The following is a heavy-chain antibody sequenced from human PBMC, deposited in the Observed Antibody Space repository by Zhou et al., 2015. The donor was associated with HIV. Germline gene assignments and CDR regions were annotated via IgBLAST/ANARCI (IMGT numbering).Heavy chain of an antibody. V-gene: IGHV1-69*08. CDR2: IIPILGIA. J-gene: IGHJ6*02. D-gene: IGHD1-26*01. CDR3: ARDRELPTPQYYYYGMDV. Sequence: QVQLVQSGAEVKKPGSSVKVSCKASGGTFSSYTISWVRQAPGQGLEWMGRIIPILGIANYAQKFQGRVTITADKSTSTAYMELSSLRSEDTAVYYCARDRELPTPQYYYYGMDVWGQGTTVTVSS. CDR1: GGTFSSYT.